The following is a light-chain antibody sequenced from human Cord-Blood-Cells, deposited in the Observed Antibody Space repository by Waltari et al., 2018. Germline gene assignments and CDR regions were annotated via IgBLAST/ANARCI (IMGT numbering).Light chain of an antibody. Sequence: QSALTQPASVSGSPGQSITLPCPGTSSAVGSYNLVSWYQQHPGKAPKLMIYEVSKRPSGVSNRFSGSKSGNTASLTISGLQAEDEADYYCCSYAGSSTFVFGTGTKVTVL. J-gene: IGLJ1*01. CDR3: CSYAGSSTFV. CDR1: SSAVGSYNL. V-gene: IGLV2-23*02. CDR2: EVS.